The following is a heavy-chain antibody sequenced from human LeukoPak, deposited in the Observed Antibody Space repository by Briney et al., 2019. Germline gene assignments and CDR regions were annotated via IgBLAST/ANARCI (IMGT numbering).Heavy chain of an antibody. D-gene: IGHD6-19*01. J-gene: IGHJ4*02. CDR2: ISGSGGST. Sequence: GGTLRLSCAASGFTFSSYGMSWVRQAPGKGLEWVSAISGSGGSTYYADSVKGRFTISRDNSKNTLYLQMNSLRAEDTAVYYCANTLGIAVAGIGDYWGQGTLVTVSS. CDR1: GFTFSSYG. V-gene: IGHV3-23*01. CDR3: ANTLGIAVAGIGDY.